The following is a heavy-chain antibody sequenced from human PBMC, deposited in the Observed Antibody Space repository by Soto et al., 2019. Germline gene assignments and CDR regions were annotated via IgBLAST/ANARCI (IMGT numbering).Heavy chain of an antibody. CDR1: GFTFGTYT. J-gene: IGHJ4*02. CDR2: ISGSGGST. CDR3: AKGSGDYRPYLFDY. V-gene: IGHV3-23*01. Sequence: GGSLRLSCVASGFTFGTYTMSWVRQAPGKGLEWVSAISGSGGSTFYADSVKGRFTISRDNSKSTLYLQVSYLRADDTALYYCAKGSGDYRPYLFDYWGQGSLVTVSS. D-gene: IGHD3-3*01.